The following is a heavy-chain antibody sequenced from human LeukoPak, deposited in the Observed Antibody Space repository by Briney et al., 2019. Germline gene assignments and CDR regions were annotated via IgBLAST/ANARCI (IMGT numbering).Heavy chain of an antibody. CDR3: ARAYFEYSSSSPTYY. CDR1: GGSISSYY. D-gene: IGHD6-6*01. CDR2: IYTSGST. V-gene: IGHV4-4*07. Sequence: SETLSLTCTVSGGSISSYYWSWIRQPAGKGLEWIGRIYTSGSTNYNPSLKSRVTMSVDTSKNQFSLKLSSVTAADTAVYYCARAYFEYSSSSPTYYWGQGTLVTVSS. J-gene: IGHJ4*02.